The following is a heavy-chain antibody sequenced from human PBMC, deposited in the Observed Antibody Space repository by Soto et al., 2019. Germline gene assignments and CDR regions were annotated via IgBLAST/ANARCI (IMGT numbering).Heavy chain of an antibody. CDR2: IIPIFGTA. CDR3: ARGGLGGSYKTDS. D-gene: IGHD1-26*01. Sequence: QVQLVQSGAEVKKPGSSVKVSCKASGGTFSSYAISWVRQAPGQGLEWMGGIIPIFGTANYAQKFQGRVTITADDSTVTAYMELSSLGSEDTAVYSCARGGLGGSYKTDSWGQGTLVTFSS. CDR1: GGTFSSYA. J-gene: IGHJ4*02. V-gene: IGHV1-69*01.